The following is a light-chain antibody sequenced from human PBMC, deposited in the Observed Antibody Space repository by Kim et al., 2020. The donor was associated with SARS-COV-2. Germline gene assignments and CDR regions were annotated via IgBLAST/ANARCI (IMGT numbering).Light chain of an antibody. J-gene: IGLJ1*01. V-gene: IGLV3-1*01. CDR1: KLGDKY. Sequence: VSPGQTASISYSGDKLGDKYACWHQQKPGQSPVLVIYQDSKRPSGIPERFSGSNSGNTATLTISGTQAMDEADYYCQAWDSSTYVFGTGTKVTVL. CDR3: QAWDSSTYV. CDR2: QDS.